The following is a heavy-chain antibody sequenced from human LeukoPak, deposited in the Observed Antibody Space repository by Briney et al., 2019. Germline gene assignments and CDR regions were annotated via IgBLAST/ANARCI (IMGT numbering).Heavy chain of an antibody. J-gene: IGHJ6*03. CDR3: ARHRYYYRSGSYYGAPYYMDV. Sequence: SETLSLTCTVSGVSISSDDYFWGWIRQPPGKGLEWIGSIYYSGSTYYNPSLKSRVTISVDTSKNQFSLKLSSVTAADTAVYYCARHRYYYRSGSYYGAPYYMDVWGKGTTVTISS. CDR2: IYYSGST. CDR1: GVSISSDDYF. D-gene: IGHD3-10*01. V-gene: IGHV4-39*01.